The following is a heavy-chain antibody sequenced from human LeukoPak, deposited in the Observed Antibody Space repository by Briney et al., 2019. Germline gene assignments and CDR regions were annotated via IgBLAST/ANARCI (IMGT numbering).Heavy chain of an antibody. V-gene: IGHV4-38-2*02. CDR1: GYSISSGSY. CDR3: ARVRVHYDFWSGYPDYFDY. CDR2: IYHSGST. Sequence: PSETLSLTCTVSGYSISSGSYWGWIRQPPGKGLEWIGSIYHSGSTYYNPSLKSRVTISVDTSKNQFSLKLSSVTAADTAVYYCARVRVHYDFWSGYPDYFDYWGQGTLVTVSS. D-gene: IGHD3-3*01. J-gene: IGHJ4*02.